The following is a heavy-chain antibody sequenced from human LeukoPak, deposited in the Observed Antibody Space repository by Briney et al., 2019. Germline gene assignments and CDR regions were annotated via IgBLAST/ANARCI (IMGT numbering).Heavy chain of an antibody. CDR3: AKDLTTVTSYFDY. J-gene: IGHJ4*02. CDR2: IWYDGSNK. D-gene: IGHD4-17*01. CDR1: GFTFSSYG. Sequence: GRSLRLSCAASGFTFSSYGTHWVRQAPGKGLEWVAVIWYDGSNKYYADSVKGRFTISRDNSKNTLYLQMNSLRAEDTAVYYCAKDLTTVTSYFDYWGQGTPVTVSS. V-gene: IGHV3-33*06.